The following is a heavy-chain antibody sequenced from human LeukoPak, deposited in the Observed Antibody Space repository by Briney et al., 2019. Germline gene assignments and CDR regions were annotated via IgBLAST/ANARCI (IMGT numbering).Heavy chain of an antibody. Sequence: GGSLRLSCAASGFTFSSYAMSWVRQAPGKGLEWVSGISGGGDNTHYADSVKGRFTISRDTSKNTLYLQMNSLRAEDTAVYYCAISYDSSGYRSGSFDYWGQGTLVTVSS. CDR1: GFTFSSYA. V-gene: IGHV3-23*01. CDR3: AISYDSSGYRSGSFDY. D-gene: IGHD3-22*01. J-gene: IGHJ4*02. CDR2: ISGGGDNT.